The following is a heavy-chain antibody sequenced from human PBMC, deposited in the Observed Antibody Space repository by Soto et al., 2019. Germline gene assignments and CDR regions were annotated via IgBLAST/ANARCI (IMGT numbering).Heavy chain of an antibody. V-gene: IGHV2-5*02. CDR2: IYWDNYK. J-gene: IGHJ4*02. CDR3: ARVMGSGTVGVFDY. Sequence: QIILKESGPTLVKPTQTLTLTCTFSGFSLSSSGVGVGWIRQPPGKALEWLALIYWDNYKQYSPSLKNRFTITKDTSKNQVVLTMTKMEPVDTGTYYCARVMGSGTVGVFDYWGQGTLVTVSS. CDR1: GFSLSSSGVG. D-gene: IGHD6-13*01.